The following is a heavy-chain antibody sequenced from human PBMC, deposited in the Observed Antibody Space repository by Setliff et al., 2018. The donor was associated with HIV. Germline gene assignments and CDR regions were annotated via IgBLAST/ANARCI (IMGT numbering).Heavy chain of an antibody. CDR2: VYYSGTS. D-gene: IGHD6-13*01. V-gene: IGHV4-39*01. CDR1: GGSISSTSYY. CDR3: ARHRDPPGSRWIFYYYYMDL. Sequence: SETLSLTCSVSGGSISSTSYYWGWVRQPPGKSLEWIGSVYYSGTSYYSPSLSSRLTISVDTSKNQVSLRLRSVTAADTGVYYCARHRDPPGSRWIFYYYYMDLWGGGTTVTVSS. J-gene: IGHJ6*03.